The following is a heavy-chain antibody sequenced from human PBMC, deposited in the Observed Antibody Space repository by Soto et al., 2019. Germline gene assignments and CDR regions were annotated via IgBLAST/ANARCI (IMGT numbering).Heavy chain of an antibody. CDR3: ARHTPYYYDSSGYPYYFDY. D-gene: IGHD3-22*01. CDR2: IYYSGST. CDR1: GGSISSSSYY. V-gene: IGHV4-39*01. Sequence: PSETLSPTCTVSGGSISSSSYYWGWIRQPPGKGLEWIGSIYYSGSTYYNPSLKSRVTISVDTSKNQFSLKLSSVTAADTAVYYCARHTPYYYDSSGYPYYFDYWGQGTLVTVSS. J-gene: IGHJ4*02.